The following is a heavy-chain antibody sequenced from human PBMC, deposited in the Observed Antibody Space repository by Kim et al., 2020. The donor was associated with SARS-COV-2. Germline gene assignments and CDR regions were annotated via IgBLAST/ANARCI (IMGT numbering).Heavy chain of an antibody. D-gene: IGHD3-22*01. Sequence: GGSLRLSCAASGFTFSSYAMHWVRQAPGKGLEWVAVISYDGSNKYYADSVKGRFTISRDNSKNTLYLQMNSLRAEETAVYYCARSSSGYYSNWFDPWGQGTLVTVSS. V-gene: IGHV3-30-3*01. CDR2: ISYDGSNK. J-gene: IGHJ5*02. CDR3: ARSSSGYYSNWFDP. CDR1: GFTFSSYA.